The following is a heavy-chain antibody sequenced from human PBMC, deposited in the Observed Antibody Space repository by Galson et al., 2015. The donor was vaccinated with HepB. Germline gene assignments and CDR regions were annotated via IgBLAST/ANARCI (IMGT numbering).Heavy chain of an antibody. CDR3: ARDGSPKGDLDAFDI. V-gene: IGHV3-53*01. CDR2: IYSGGST. CDR1: GFTVSSNY. J-gene: IGHJ3*02. Sequence: SLRLSCAASGFTVSSNYMSWVRQAPGKGLEWVSVIYSGGSTYYADSVKGRFTISRDNSKNTLYLQMNSLRAEDTAVYYCARDGSPKGDLDAFDIWGQGTMATVSS. D-gene: IGHD2-21*02.